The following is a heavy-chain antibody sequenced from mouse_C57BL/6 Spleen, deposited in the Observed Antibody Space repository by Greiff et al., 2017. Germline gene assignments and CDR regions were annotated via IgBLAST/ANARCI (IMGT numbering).Heavy chain of an antibody. CDR2: INPNNGGT. CDR3: ARDYYGSWYYFDY. CDR1: GYTFTDYY. V-gene: IGHV1-26*01. Sequence: EVQLQQSGPELVKPGASVKISCKASGYTFTDYYMNWVKQSHGKSLEWIGDINPNNGGTSYNQKFKGKATLTVDKSSSTAYMELRSLTSEDSAVYYCARDYYGSWYYFDYWGQGTTLTVSS. J-gene: IGHJ2*01. D-gene: IGHD1-1*01.